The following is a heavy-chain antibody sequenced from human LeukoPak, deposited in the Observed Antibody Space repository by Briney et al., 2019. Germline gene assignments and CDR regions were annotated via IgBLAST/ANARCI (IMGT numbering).Heavy chain of an antibody. CDR3: AREGAGIVGTTTIDY. D-gene: IGHD1-26*01. CDR1: GYTFTGYY. CDR2: INPNSGGT. J-gene: IGHJ4*02. V-gene: IGHV1-2*02. Sequence: ASVKVSCKASGYTFTGYYMHWARQAPGQGLEWMGWINPNSGGTNYAQKFQGRVTMTRNTSISTAYMELRRLRSDDTAVYYCAREGAGIVGTTTIDYWGQGALVTVSS.